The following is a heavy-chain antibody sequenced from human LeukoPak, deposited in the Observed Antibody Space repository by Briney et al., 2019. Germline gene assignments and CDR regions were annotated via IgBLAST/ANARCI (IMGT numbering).Heavy chain of an antibody. CDR2: IYYSGST. CDR3: ARAGRNVLRYFSSPPDY. D-gene: IGHD3-9*01. J-gene: IGHJ4*02. V-gene: IGHV4-61*10. CDR1: GGSISSGSYY. Sequence: SETLSLTCTVSGGSISSGSYYWSWIRQPAGKGLEWIGYIYYSGSTNYNPSLKSRVTISVDTSKNQFSLKLSSVTAADTAVYYCARAGRNVLRYFSSPPDYWGQGTLVTVSS.